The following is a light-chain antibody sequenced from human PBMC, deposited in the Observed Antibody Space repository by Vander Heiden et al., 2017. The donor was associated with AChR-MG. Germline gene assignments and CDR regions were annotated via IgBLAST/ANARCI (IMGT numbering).Light chain of an antibody. Sequence: DIVMTQSPDSLAVSLGERATINCKSSQSVLYSSNNKNYLTWYQQKPGQPPKLLIYWASTRRSGVPDRFSGSGSGTDFSLTISSLQAEDVAVYYCQQYYGIPYTFGQGTKLEIK. V-gene: IGKV4-1*01. CDR1: QSVLYSSNNKNY. J-gene: IGKJ2*01. CDR2: WAS. CDR3: QQYYGIPYT.